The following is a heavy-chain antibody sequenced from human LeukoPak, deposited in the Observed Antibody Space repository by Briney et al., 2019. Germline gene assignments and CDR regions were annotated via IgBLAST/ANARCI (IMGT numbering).Heavy chain of an antibody. CDR3: ASIAAD. CDR2: INHSGST. CDR1: GGSFSGYY. Sequence: FKPSETLSLTCAVYGGSFSGYYWSWIRQPPGKGLEWIGEINHSGSTNYNPSLKSRVTISVDTSKNQFSLKLSSVTAADTAVYYCASIAADWGQGTLVTVSS. D-gene: IGHD6-6*01. J-gene: IGHJ4*02. V-gene: IGHV4-34*01.